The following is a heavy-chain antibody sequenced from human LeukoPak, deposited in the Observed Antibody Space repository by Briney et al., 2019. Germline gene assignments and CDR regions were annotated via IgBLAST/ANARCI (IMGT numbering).Heavy chain of an antibody. D-gene: IGHD3-10*01. V-gene: IGHV3-74*01. CDR3: ARGDYYGSGSRYYYFYYYMDV. J-gene: IGHJ6*03. Sequence: GGSLRLSCAASGFTFSDYWMHWVRQAPGKGLVWVSRINSGGSSTNYADSVKGRFTISRDNAKNTLYLQMNSLRAEDTAVYYCARGDYYGSGSRYYYFYYYMDVWGKGTTVTVSS. CDR1: GFTFSDYW. CDR2: INSGGSST.